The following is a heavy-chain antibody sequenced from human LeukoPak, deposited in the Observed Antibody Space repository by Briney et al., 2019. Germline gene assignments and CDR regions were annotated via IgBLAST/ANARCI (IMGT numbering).Heavy chain of an antibody. D-gene: IGHD3-10*01. V-gene: IGHV3-23*01. J-gene: IGHJ6*02. Sequence: GGSLRLSCAASGFTFSSYAMSWVRQAPGKGLEWVSAISGSGGSTYYADSVKGRFTISRDNSKNTLYLQMNGLRAEDTAVYYCAKDTNYYGSGSPWHYGMDVWGQGTTVTVSS. CDR1: GFTFSSYA. CDR3: AKDTNYYGSGSPWHYGMDV. CDR2: ISGSGGST.